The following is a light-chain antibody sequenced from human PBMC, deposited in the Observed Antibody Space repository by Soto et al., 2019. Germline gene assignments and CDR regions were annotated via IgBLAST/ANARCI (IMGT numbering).Light chain of an antibody. J-gene: IGLJ3*02. V-gene: IGLV1-36*01. CDR2: YDA. CDR1: SSNVGDNA. Sequence: QSVLTQPPSGYEAPRQRVPISCSGSSSNVGDNAVNWDQQLPGQAPKILIYYDALLTSGVSDRFSGYKSGTSASLAISGLQSEDEGDYYCEAWDDSRNGWVFGGGTKLTVL. CDR3: EAWDDSRNGWV.